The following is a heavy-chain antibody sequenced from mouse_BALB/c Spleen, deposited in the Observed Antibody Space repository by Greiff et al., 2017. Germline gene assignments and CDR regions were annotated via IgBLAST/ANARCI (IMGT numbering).Heavy chain of an antibody. CDR1: GFTFTDYY. CDR2: IRSKSNNYAT. CDR3: VRQYGNYGYYAMDY. V-gene: IGHV10-1*02. J-gene: IGHJ4*01. D-gene: IGHD2-1*01. Sequence: DVKLVESGGGLVQPGGSLRLSCATSGFTFTDYYMSWVRQPPGKGLEWVARIRSKSNNYATYYADSVKDRFTISRDDSQSMLYLQMNNLKTEDTAMYYCVRQYGNYGYYAMDYWGQGTSVTVSS.